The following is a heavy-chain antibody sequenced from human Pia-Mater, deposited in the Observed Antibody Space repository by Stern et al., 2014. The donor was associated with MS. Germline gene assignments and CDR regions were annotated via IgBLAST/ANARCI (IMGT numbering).Heavy chain of an antibody. Sequence: QVQLVQSGSEMRKPGASVKISCKASGYSFNRYAMEWVRQAPGLGLEWLGWINTNTGNPTYAQGFTGRLVFSLDTSDNTAYLQISSLKAEDTAVYYCARPITGADHAFDYWGQGTLVTVSS. CDR1: GYSFNRYA. D-gene: IGHD6-19*01. J-gene: IGHJ4*02. V-gene: IGHV7-4-1*02. CDR2: INTNTGNP. CDR3: ARPITGADHAFDY.